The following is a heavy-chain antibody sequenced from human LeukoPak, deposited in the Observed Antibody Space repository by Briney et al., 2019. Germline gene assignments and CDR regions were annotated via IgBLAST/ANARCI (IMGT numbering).Heavy chain of an antibody. D-gene: IGHD3-10*01. Sequence: PGGSLRLSCAASGFTFSNAWTSWVRQAPGKGLEWVGRIKSKTDGGTTDYAAPLKGRFTISRDDSKNTLYLQMNSLKTEDTAVYYCTTDGPMVRGVIAPNYYYYYMDVWGKGTTVTVSS. CDR2: IKSKTDGGTT. J-gene: IGHJ6*03. CDR3: TTDGPMVRGVIAPNYYYYYMDV. CDR1: GFTFSNAW. V-gene: IGHV3-15*01.